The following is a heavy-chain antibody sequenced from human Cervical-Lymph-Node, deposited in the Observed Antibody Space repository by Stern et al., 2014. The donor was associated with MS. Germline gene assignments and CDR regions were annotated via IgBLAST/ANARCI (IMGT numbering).Heavy chain of an antibody. CDR1: EYTHNNYL. CDR3: AVRYCSGGRCYSVPDV. V-gene: IGHV1-46*02. J-gene: IGHJ6*02. D-gene: IGHD2-15*01. CDR2: INTSGAT. Sequence: AQLVESGSAVKKPGASVKVSCKASEYTHNNYLIHWVRQAPGQRPDWMGVINTSGATNYAQKVQDRVTMTTDASTSTFYMELSRLRSEDTAVYYCAVRYCSGGRCYSVPDVWGQGTTVIVSS.